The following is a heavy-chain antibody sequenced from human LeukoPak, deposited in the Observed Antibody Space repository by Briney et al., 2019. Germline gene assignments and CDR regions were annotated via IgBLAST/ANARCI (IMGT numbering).Heavy chain of an antibody. Sequence: GASVKVSCKASGYTLTGYYMHWVRQAPGQGLEWMGWINPNSGGTNYAQKFQGRVTMTRDTSISTAYMELSRLRSDDTAVYYCARGYCSGGSCYSMDVWGQGTTVTVSS. CDR3: ARGYCSGGSCYSMDV. D-gene: IGHD2-15*01. J-gene: IGHJ6*02. CDR1: GYTLTGYY. V-gene: IGHV1-2*02. CDR2: INPNSGGT.